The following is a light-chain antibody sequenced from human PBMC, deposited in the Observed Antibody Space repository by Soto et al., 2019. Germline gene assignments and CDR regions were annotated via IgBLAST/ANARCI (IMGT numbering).Light chain of an antibody. J-gene: IGLJ1*01. CDR3: GSWDSSLSAYV. CDR2: DDN. CDR1: SSNIGGNS. Sequence: QSVLTQSPSVSAAPGQKVTISCSGSSSNIGGNSVSWYQQLPGTAPKLLIYDDNKRPSGIPDRFSGSKSGTSATLGITGFQTGDEADYYCGSWDSSLSAYVFGTGPKVTVL. V-gene: IGLV1-51*01.